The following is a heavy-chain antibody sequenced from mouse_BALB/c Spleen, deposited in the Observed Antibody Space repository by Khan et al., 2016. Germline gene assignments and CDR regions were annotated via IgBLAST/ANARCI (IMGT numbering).Heavy chain of an antibody. Sequence: QVQLQQSGAELVRPGSSVKFSCKASGYAFSSYWMNWVKQRPGQGLEWIGQIYPGNGDTNYNGKFKGKATLTVDKSSSTAYMQLSRLTSEDAAVYFCVRDGEGDYWGQGTSLTVSS. V-gene: IGHV1-80*01. CDR2: IYPGNGDT. CDR1: GYAFSSYW. J-gene: IGHJ2*03. CDR3: VRDGEGDY.